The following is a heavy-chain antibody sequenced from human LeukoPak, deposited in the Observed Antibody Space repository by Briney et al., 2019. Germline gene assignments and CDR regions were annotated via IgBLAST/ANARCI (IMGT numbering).Heavy chain of an antibody. CDR1: GGSIRSSSYY. J-gene: IGHJ5*02. Sequence: SETLSLTCTVSGGSIRSSSYYWGWIRQPPGKGLEWIGSIYYSGSTYYSPSLKSRVTISVDTSNNQFSLKLSSVTAADTALYYCARSGEVGATKGSWFDPWGQGTLVTVSS. CDR3: ARSGEVGATKGSWFDP. CDR2: IYYSGST. V-gene: IGHV4-39*07. D-gene: IGHD1-26*01.